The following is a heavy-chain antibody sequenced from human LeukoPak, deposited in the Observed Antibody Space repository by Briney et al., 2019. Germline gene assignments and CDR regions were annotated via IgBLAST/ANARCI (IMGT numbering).Heavy chain of an antibody. Sequence: AGGSLRLSCAASGFTFSSYGMHRVRQAPGKGLEWVSYISSSGSTTYYADSVKGRFTISRDNAKNSLYLQMNSLRAEDTAVYYCAREYCSSTSCYPMDYWGQGTLVTVSS. CDR3: AREYCSSTSCYPMDY. D-gene: IGHD2-2*01. V-gene: IGHV3-48*04. CDR2: ISSSGSTT. CDR1: GFTFSSYG. J-gene: IGHJ4*02.